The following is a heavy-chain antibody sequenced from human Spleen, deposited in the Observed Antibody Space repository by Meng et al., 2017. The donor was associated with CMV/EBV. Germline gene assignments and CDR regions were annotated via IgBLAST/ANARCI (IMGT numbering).Heavy chain of an antibody. J-gene: IGHJ6*02. V-gene: IGHV3-48*04. D-gene: IGHD3-10*01. CDR2: ISSSGSTI. Sequence: LSLTCAASGFTISSYSMNWVRQAPGKGLEWVSYISSSGSTIYYADSVKGRFTISRDNAKNSLYLQMNSLRAEDTAVYYCARDSVGMDVWGQGTTVTVSS. CDR3: ARDSVGMDV. CDR1: GFTISSYS.